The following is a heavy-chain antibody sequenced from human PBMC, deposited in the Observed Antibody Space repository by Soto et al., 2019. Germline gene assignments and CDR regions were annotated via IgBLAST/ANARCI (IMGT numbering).Heavy chain of an antibody. J-gene: IGHJ4*02. D-gene: IGHD4-17*01. V-gene: IGHV4-34*01. Sequence: QVQLQQWGAGLLKPSETLSLTCAVYGGSFSGYYWSWIRQPPGKGLEWIGEINHSGSTNYNPSLKSRVTISVDTSKNQFSLKLSSGTAADTAVYYCARRTTVTTASKGRGLDYWGQGTLVTVSS. CDR1: GGSFSGYY. CDR3: ARRTTVTTASKGRGLDY. CDR2: INHSGST.